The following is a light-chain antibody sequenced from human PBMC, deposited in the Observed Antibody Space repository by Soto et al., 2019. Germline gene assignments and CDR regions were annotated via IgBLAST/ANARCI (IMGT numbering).Light chain of an antibody. CDR2: GAS. CDR3: QQYDNWPIFT. CDR1: QSVSSSY. J-gene: IGKJ3*01. V-gene: IGKV3-20*01. Sequence: EIVLTQSPGTLSLSPGERATLSCRASQSVSSSYLAWYQQKPGQAPRLLIYGASSRATGIPDRFSGSGSGTDFTLTISRLQAEDFAVYYCQQYDNWPIFTFGPGTKVDIK.